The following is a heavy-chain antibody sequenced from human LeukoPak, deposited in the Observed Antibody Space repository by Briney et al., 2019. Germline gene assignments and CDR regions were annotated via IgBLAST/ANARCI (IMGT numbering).Heavy chain of an antibody. CDR3: AREEALEWLLYWFDP. CDR1: GDSVSSNSAA. J-gene: IGHJ5*02. V-gene: IGHV6-1*01. D-gene: IGHD3-3*01. CDR2: TYYRSKWYN. Sequence: SQTLTLTCAISGDSVSSNSAAWNWLRQSPSRGLEWLGRTYYRSKWYNDYAVSVKSPITNNPDTSKNQFSLQLNSVTPEDTAVYYCAREEALEWLLYWFDPWGQGTLVPVSS.